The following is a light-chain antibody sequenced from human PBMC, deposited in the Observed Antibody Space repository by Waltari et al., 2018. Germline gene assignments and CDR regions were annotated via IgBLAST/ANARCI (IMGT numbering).Light chain of an antibody. V-gene: IGLV3-19*01. CDR2: DKN. CDR3: HSRDASGVAGS. CDR1: SLRSDY. J-gene: IGLJ2*01. Sequence: SSELTQDPAVSVAMGPTVRITCQGDSLRSDYASWYQQRPGQAPILVMYDKNNRPSGVPDRFSGSSSHNTASLTITGAQAEDEASYYCHSRDASGVAGSFGGGTKLTVL.